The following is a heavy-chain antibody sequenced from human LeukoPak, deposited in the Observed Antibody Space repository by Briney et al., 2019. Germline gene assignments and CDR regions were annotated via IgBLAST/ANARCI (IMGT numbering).Heavy chain of an antibody. J-gene: IGHJ6*03. CDR2: ISAYNGNT. CDR3: ARGGVRIGIAAAEYYMDA. CDR1: GYTFTSYG. V-gene: IGHV1-18*01. Sequence: ASVKVSCKASGYTFTSYGISWVRQAPGQGLEWMGWISAYNGNTNYAQKLQGRVTMTTDTSTSTAYMELRSLRSEDTAVYYCARGGVRIGIAAAEYYMDAWGKGTTVTVSS. D-gene: IGHD6-13*01.